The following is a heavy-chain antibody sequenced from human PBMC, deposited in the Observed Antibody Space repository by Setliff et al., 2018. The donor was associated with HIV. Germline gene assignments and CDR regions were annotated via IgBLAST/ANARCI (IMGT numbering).Heavy chain of an antibody. CDR2: INYDADST. J-gene: IGHJ6*02. CDR3: VRISGSNGHYYYGLDV. D-gene: IGHD1-26*01. V-gene: IGHV3-20*04. Sequence: GESLKISCAASGFNFDVYGMSWVRQAPGKGLEWVSGINYDADSTGYADSVKGRFTISRDNARNSLYLQMDSLRAEDTALYYCVRISGSNGHYYYGLDVWGQGTTVTVSS. CDR1: GFNFDVYG.